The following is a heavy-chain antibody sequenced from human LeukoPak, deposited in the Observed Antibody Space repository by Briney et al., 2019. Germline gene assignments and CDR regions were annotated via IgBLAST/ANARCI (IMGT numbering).Heavy chain of an antibody. CDR2: TKQDGSER. D-gene: IGHD2-15*01. Sequence: PGGSLRLSCAVSGFSFSSFWMSWVRQALGKGLEWVANTKQDGSERYYVDSVKGRFTISRDNAKNSLYLQMNSLRAEDTAVYHCAREGVVNGMNVWGQGTTVTVSS. J-gene: IGHJ6*02. V-gene: IGHV3-7*01. CDR3: AREGVVNGMNV. CDR1: GFSFSSFW.